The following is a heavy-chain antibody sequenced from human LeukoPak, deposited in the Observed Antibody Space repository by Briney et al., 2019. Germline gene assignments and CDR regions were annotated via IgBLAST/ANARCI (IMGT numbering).Heavy chain of an antibody. V-gene: IGHV3-21*01. J-gene: IGHJ4*02. CDR1: GFTFSTYS. Sequence: GGSLRLSCAASGFTFSTYSMNWVRQAPGKGLEWVSSISGSSIYIYYADSVKGRFTISRDNAKNSLYLQMNSLRAEDTAVYYCARLSSTSFPFDYWGQGTLVTVSS. CDR2: ISGSSIYI. D-gene: IGHD2-2*01. CDR3: ARLSSTSFPFDY.